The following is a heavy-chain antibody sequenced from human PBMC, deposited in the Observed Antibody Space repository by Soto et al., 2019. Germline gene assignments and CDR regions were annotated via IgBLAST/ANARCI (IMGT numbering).Heavy chain of an antibody. V-gene: IGHV2-5*01. Sequence: SGPTLVNPTQTLTLTCTVSGFSLTTRGMTLGWIRQPPGKAPEWLALSTQYSPSLQSRLTFTEDTSKNQVVLTMTNMDPVDTATDYCTLRQDTSRGPIYWGQGIMVTVSS. CDR2: ST. D-gene: IGHD6-13*01. CDR1: GFSLTTRGMT. CDR3: TLRQDTSRGPIY. J-gene: IGHJ4*02.